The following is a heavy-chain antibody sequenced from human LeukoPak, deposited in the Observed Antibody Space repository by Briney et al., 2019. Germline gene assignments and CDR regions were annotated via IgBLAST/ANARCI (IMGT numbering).Heavy chain of an antibody. J-gene: IGHJ4*02. D-gene: IGHD3-3*01. CDR1: GGSISSYY. CDR3: VRAFWSGYYYVFDY. V-gene: IGHV4-59*01. Sequence: SSETLSLTCTVSGGSISSYYWSWIRQPPGKGLEWIGYIYYSGSTNYNPSLKSRVTISVDTSKNQFSLKLSSVTAADTAVYYCVRAFWSGYYYVFDYWGQGTLVTVSS. CDR2: IYYSGST.